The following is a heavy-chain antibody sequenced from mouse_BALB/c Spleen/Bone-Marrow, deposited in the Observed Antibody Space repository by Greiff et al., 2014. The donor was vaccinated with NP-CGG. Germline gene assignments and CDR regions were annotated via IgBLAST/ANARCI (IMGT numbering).Heavy chain of an antibody. V-gene: IGHV7-1*02. D-gene: IGHD2-10*02. J-gene: IGHJ3*01. CDR2: SRNKAKHYTT. CDR1: RFTFSDFY. Sequence: EVQRVESGGGLVQPGDSLRLSCATSRFTFSDFYMEWVRQPPGKRLEWIAASRNKAKHYTTEYSASVKGRFIVSRDTSQSILYLQMNALRAEDTAIYYCARDVGYGNYFVYWGQGTLVTVSA. CDR3: ARDVGYGNYFVY.